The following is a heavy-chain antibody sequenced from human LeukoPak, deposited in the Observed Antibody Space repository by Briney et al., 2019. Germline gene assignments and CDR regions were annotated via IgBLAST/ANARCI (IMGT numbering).Heavy chain of an antibody. CDR3: AKDEDGHHHYYYGMDV. Sequence: GGSLRLSCAASGFTFSSYAMSWVRQAPGKGLEWVSAISGSGGSTYYADSVKGRFTISRDNSKNTLYLQMNSLRAEDTAVYYCAKDEDGHHHYYYGMDVWGQGTTVTVSS. CDR1: GFTFSSYA. V-gene: IGHV3-23*01. J-gene: IGHJ6*02. CDR2: ISGSGGST. D-gene: IGHD1-14*01.